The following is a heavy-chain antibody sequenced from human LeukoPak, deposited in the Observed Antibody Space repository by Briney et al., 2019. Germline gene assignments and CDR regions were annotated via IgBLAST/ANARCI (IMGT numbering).Heavy chain of an antibody. Sequence: PSETLSLTCTVSGYSISSGYYWGWIRQPPGKGLEWIGYIYYSGSTNYNPSLKSRVTISVDTSKNQFSLKLSSVTAADTAVYYCAGQTIAVAGTLFDIWGQGTMVTVSS. D-gene: IGHD6-19*01. J-gene: IGHJ3*02. CDR3: AGQTIAVAGTLFDI. CDR2: IYYSGST. V-gene: IGHV4-61*01. CDR1: GYSISSGYY.